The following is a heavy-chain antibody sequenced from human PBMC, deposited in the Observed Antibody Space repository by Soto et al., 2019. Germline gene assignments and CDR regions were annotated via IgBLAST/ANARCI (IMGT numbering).Heavy chain of an antibody. J-gene: IGHJ3*02. CDR1: GGSISSYY. Sequence: SETLSLTCTVSGGSISSYYWSWIRQPPGKGLEWIGYIYYSGSTNYNPSLKGRVTMSLDTSKNQFSLKLTSVTAVDTAVYYCARNMDTWSSLPFDIWGQGTMLTVS. D-gene: IGHD2-8*02. CDR3: ARNMDTWSSLPFDI. CDR2: IYYSGST. V-gene: IGHV4-59*12.